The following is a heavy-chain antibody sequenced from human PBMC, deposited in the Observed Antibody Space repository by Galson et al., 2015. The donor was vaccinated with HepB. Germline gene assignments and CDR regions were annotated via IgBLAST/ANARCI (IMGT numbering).Heavy chain of an antibody. CDR2: TGNGNT. V-gene: IGHV1-3*01. Sequence: SVKVSCKASGYSFTTHAIHWVRQAPGQRLECMGWTGNGNTKYSQKFRGRVTISRDTSATTVYMELSSLSSEDTAVYYCARDYNESSGYLGYWGQGTLVTVSS. J-gene: IGHJ4*02. D-gene: IGHD3-22*01. CDR1: GYSFTTHA. CDR3: ARDYNESSGYLGY.